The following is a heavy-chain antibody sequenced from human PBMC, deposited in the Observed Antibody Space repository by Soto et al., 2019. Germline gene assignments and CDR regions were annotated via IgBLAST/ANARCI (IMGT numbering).Heavy chain of an antibody. CDR2: IYYSGST. J-gene: IGHJ4*02. Sequence: SETLSLTCTVSGRSISSSSYYWGWIRQPPGKGLEWIGSIYYSGSTHCNPSLKSRVTISVDTSKNQFSLKLSSVTAADTAVYYCARPRGYSYGPIDYWGQGTLVTVSS. D-gene: IGHD5-18*01. CDR3: ARPRGYSYGPIDY. V-gene: IGHV4-39*01. CDR1: GRSISSSSYY.